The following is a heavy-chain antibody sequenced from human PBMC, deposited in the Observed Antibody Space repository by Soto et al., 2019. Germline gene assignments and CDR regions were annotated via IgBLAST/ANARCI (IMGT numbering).Heavy chain of an antibody. CDR1: GFTFSSYG. CDR2: ISYDGSNK. D-gene: IGHD6-13*01. J-gene: IGHJ4*02. V-gene: IGHV3-30*18. CDR3: AKEGYSSSWYRLFDY. Sequence: PGGSLRLSCAASGFTFSSYGMHWVRQAPCKGLEWVAVISYDGSNKYYADSVKGRFTISRDNSKNTLYLQMNSLRAEDTAVYYCAKEGYSSSWYRLFDYWGQGTLVTVSS.